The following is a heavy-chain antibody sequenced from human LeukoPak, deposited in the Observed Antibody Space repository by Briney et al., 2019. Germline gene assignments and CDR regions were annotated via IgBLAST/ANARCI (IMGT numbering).Heavy chain of an antibody. CDR2: IYTTGST. J-gene: IGHJ5*02. Sequence: SETLSLTCTVSGGSISNYYWSWIRQPAGKGLGWIGRIYTTGSTNYNPSLKSRVTMSVDTSKNQFSLKLSSVTAADTAVYYCARDTRATSGLNWFDPWGQGTLVTVSS. V-gene: IGHV4-4*07. CDR1: GGSISNYY. D-gene: IGHD6-13*01. CDR3: ARDTRATSGLNWFDP.